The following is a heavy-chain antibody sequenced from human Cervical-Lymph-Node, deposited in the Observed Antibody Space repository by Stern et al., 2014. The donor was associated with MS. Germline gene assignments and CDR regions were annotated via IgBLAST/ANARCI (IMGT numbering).Heavy chain of an antibody. V-gene: IGHV3-49*04. CDR2: IRSKAYGGTT. Sequence: VQLVESGGGLVKPGRSLRLSCTASGFTFGDYAMSWVRQAPGKGLEWVGFIRSKAYGGTTEYAASVKGRFTISRDDSKSIAYLQMNSLKTEDTAVYYCTRGYYDFWSGLRWFDPWGQGTLVTVSS. CDR1: GFTFGDYA. CDR3: TRGYYDFWSGLRWFDP. J-gene: IGHJ5*02. D-gene: IGHD3-3*01.